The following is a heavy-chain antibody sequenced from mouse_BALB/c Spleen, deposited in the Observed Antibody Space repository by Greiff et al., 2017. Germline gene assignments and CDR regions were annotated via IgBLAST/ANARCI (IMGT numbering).Heavy chain of an antibody. J-gene: IGHJ3*01. Sequence: VQLQQSGPGLLAPSQSLSITCTVSGFSLTGYGVNWVRQPPGKGLEWLGMIWGDGSTDYNSALKSRLSISKDNSKSQVFLKMNSLQTDDTARYYCARYGNSFAYWGQGTLVTVSA. CDR3: ARYGNSFAY. V-gene: IGHV2-6-7*01. D-gene: IGHD2-1*01. CDR2: IWGDGST. CDR1: GFSLTGYG.